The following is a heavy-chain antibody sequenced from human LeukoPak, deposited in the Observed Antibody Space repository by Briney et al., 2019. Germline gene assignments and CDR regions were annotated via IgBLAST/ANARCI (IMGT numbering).Heavy chain of an antibody. CDR1: GYSFTSYW. V-gene: IGHV5-10-1*01. D-gene: IGHD5-18*01. Sequence: HGESLRISCKGSGYSFTSYWIRWVRQMPGKGREWMGSFDPSDSYTYYSPSFQGHVTISADKSISTAYLQWSSLKASDTAMYYCARLVGGRGYSYYYYGMDVWGQGTTVTVSS. J-gene: IGHJ6*02. CDR3: ARLVGGRGYSYYYYGMDV. CDR2: FDPSDSYT.